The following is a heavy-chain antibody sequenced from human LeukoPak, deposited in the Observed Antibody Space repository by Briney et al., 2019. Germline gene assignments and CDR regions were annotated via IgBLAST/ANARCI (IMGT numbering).Heavy chain of an antibody. CDR2: MNPNSGNT. Sequence: GASVKVSCKASGYTFTSYDINWVRQATGQGLEWMGWMNPNSGNTGYAQKFQGRVTMTRNTSISTAYMELSSLRSEDTAVYYCARKMVRGMGFDPWGQGTLVTVSS. J-gene: IGHJ5*02. CDR3: ARKMVRGMGFDP. D-gene: IGHD3-10*01. V-gene: IGHV1-8*01. CDR1: GYTFTSYD.